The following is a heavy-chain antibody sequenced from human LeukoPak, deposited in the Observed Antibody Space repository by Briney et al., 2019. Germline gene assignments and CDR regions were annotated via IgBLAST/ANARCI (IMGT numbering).Heavy chain of an antibody. CDR2: IKSDGST. CDR3: ARAPSEIGGYYPEYFRH. CDR1: GFTFSTYW. Sequence: RGSLRLSCAASGFTFSTYWMHWVRQAPGKGLVWVSRIKSDGSTNYAGSVKGRFTISRDNAKNTLSLQMNSLRPEDTGVYYCARAPSEIGGYYPEYFRHWGQGTLVTVSS. D-gene: IGHD3-3*01. J-gene: IGHJ1*01. V-gene: IGHV3-74*01.